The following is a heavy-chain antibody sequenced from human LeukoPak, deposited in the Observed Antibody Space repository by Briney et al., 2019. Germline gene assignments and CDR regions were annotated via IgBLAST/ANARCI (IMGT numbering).Heavy chain of an antibody. D-gene: IGHD3-22*01. CDR1: GFTFSSYG. CDR2: ISYDGSNK. J-gene: IGHJ4*02. V-gene: IGHV3-30*18. CDR3: AKAKWGSSGYFDY. Sequence: GGSLRLSCAASGFTFSSYGMHWVRQAPGKGLEWVAVISYDGSNKYYADPVKGRFTISRDNSKNTLYLQMNSLRAEDTAVYYCAKAKWGSSGYFDYWGQGTLVAVSS.